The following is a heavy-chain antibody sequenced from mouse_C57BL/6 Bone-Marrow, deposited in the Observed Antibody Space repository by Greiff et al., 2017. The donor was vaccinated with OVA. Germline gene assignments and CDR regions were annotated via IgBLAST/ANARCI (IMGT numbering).Heavy chain of an antibody. CDR1: GYTFTSYW. D-gene: IGHD4-1*01. V-gene: IGHV1-59*01. Sequence: QVQLQQPGAELVRPGTSVKLSCKASGYTFTSYWMHWVSRSPGQALDWIEVIDPFVIYTNYNQKFKGKATLTVDTSSSTAYMQLSSLTSEDSAVYYCARRLTGIAYGGQGTLVTVSA. J-gene: IGHJ3*01. CDR3: ARRLTGIAY. CDR2: IDPFVIYT.